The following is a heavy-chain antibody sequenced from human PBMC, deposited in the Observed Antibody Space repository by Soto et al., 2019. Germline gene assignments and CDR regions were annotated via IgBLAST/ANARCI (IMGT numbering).Heavy chain of an antibody. D-gene: IGHD6-19*01. J-gene: IGHJ4*02. CDR2: ISSSSSYT. CDR1: GFTFRYYY. CDR3: ARDQQWLVRFYFDF. Sequence: GSMINSCAASGFTFRYYYMIWMRQAPGKGLEWVSYISSSSSYTNYADSVKGRFTISRDNAKNSLYLQMNSLRAEDTAVYYCARDQQWLVRFYFDFWGQGTLVTVSS. V-gene: IGHV3-11*06.